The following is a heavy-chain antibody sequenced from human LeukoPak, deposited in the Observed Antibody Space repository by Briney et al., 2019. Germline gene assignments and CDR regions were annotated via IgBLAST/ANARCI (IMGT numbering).Heavy chain of an antibody. CDR2: IIPIFSTA. V-gene: IGHV1-69*13. CDR3: ARFKDYYDSSGYSATLFDY. CDR1: GGTFSSYA. D-gene: IGHD3-22*01. Sequence: ASVKVSCKASGGTFSSYAISWVRQAPGQGLEWMGGIIPIFSTANYAQKFQGRVTITADESTSTAYMELSSLRSEDTAVYYCARFKDYYDSSGYSATLFDYWGQGTLVTVSS. J-gene: IGHJ4*02.